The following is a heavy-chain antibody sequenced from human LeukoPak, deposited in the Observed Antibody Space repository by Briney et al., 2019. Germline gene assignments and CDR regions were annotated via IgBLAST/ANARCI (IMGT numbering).Heavy chain of an antibody. D-gene: IGHD6-19*01. V-gene: IGHV3-23*01. CDR2: ISSSGGST. CDR3: AKGSRSIAVDNLCDY. Sequence: GGSLRLSCAASGFTFSSAAMSWVRQAPGKGLEWVSIISSSGGSTYYADSVKGRFIISRDNSKNTLYLRMNSLRAEDTAVYYCAKGSRSIAVDNLCDYWGQGSLVTVSS. CDR1: GFTFSSAA. J-gene: IGHJ4*02.